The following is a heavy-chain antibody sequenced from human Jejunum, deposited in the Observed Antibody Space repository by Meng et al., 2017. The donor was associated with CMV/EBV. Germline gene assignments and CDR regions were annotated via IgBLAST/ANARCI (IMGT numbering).Heavy chain of an antibody. CDR3: ARLIRSNFDY. CDR2: ISGSDGST. D-gene: IGHD2-8*01. Sequence: SCVASGFTFSNYAMSWVRQAPGKGLEWVSAISGSDGSTYYTDSVKGRFTISRDNSKNTLYLQMNSLRAEDTALYYCARLIRSNFDYWGQGTLVTVSS. V-gene: IGHV3-23*01. J-gene: IGHJ4*02. CDR1: GFTFSNYA.